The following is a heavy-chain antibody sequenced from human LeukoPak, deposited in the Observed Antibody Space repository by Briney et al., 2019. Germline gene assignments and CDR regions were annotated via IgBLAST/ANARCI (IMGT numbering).Heavy chain of an antibody. CDR1: GFTFSSYA. CDR3: AKSKTTVIYLHYHQGMDV. Sequence: PGGSLRLSCAASGFTFSSYAMSWVRQAPGKGLEWVSAISGSGGSTYYADSVKGRFTISRDNSKNTLYLQMNSLRAEDTAVYYCAKSKTTVIYLHYHQGMDVWGQGTTVTVSS. D-gene: IGHD4-17*01. CDR2: ISGSGGST. V-gene: IGHV3-23*01. J-gene: IGHJ6*02.